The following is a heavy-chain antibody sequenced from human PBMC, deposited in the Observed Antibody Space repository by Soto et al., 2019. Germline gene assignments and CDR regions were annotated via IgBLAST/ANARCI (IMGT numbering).Heavy chain of an antibody. CDR2: IYYSGST. CDR3: ASGITLGMDG. V-gene: IGHV4-31*03. D-gene: IGHD3-10*01. Sequence: QVQLQESGPGLVKPSQTLSLTCTVSGGSISSGGYYWSWIRQHPGKGLEWIGYIYYSGSTYYNPSLRSRGTTSVDTSKNLCSLKLSSVTAADTGVYYCASGITLGMDGWGQGTTVTVS. J-gene: IGHJ6*02. CDR1: GGSISSGGYY.